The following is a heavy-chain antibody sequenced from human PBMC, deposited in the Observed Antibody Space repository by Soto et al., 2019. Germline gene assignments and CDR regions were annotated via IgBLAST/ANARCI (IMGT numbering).Heavy chain of an antibody. CDR2: ISSSSSYI. CDR1: GFTFSSYS. Sequence: GGSLRLSCAASGFTFSSYSMNWVRQAPGKGLEWVSSISSSSSYIYYADSVKGRFTISRDNAKNSLYLQMNSLRAEDTAVYYCARVPYCSGGSCYSGDWYFDLWGRGTLVTVSS. V-gene: IGHV3-21*01. CDR3: ARVPYCSGGSCYSGDWYFDL. D-gene: IGHD2-15*01. J-gene: IGHJ2*01.